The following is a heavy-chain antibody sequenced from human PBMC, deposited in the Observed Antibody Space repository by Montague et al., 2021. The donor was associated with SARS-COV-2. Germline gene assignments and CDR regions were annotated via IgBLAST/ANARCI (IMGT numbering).Heavy chain of an antibody. CDR3: VREGGSMTFDY. Sequence: TLSLTCTVSGASISNPTYSWGWIRQPAGKELEWIGRMFTSGSTTYNPSLKSRVTISVDTSKNQFSLRLNSVTAADTAVYYCVREGGSMTFDYWGQGTLVTVSA. CDR1: GASISNPTYS. D-gene: IGHD1-26*01. V-gene: IGHV4-61*02. J-gene: IGHJ4*02. CDR2: MFTSGST.